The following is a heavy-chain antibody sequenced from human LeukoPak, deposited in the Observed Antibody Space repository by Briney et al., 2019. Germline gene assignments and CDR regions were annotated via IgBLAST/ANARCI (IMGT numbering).Heavy chain of an antibody. J-gene: IGHJ3*01. D-gene: IGHD3-16*01. CDR2: IYYSGNT. CDR1: GGSLSSTTYY. V-gene: IGHV4-39*07. CDR3: ARDGAGGGTSNGFDV. Sequence: SETLSLTCTVSGGSLSSTTYYWGRIRQPPGQGLEWIGTIYYSGNTYYSPSLKSRVTISLDRSKRQFSLNLSSVTAADTAVYYCARDGAGGGTSNGFDVWGQGTMVTVSA.